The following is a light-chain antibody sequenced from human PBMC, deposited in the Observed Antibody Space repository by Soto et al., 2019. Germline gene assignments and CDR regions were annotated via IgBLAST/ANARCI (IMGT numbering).Light chain of an antibody. J-gene: IGLJ2*01. CDR1: KLGDKY. CDR3: QAWDSGVV. CDR2: QDS. V-gene: IGLV3-1*01. Sequence: SYELTQPPSVSVSPGQTASITCSGDKLGDKYACWYQQKPGQSPVLVIYQDSKRPSGIPERFSGSNSGNTATLTISGTQARDEADYYCQAWDSGVVFGGGTKLTVL.